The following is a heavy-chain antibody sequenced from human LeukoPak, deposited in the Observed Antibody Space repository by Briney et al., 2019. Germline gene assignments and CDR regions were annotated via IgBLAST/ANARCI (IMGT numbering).Heavy chain of an antibody. CDR1: GFTFSSYG. D-gene: IGHD2-15*01. CDR3: AKTGSWGSSNYYFDY. Sequence: PGGSLTLSCAASGFTFSSYGMRWVRQASGKGLEWVAFIRYDGGKKYYADSVKGRFTISRDNSKSTLYLQMNSLRADDTALYYCAKTGSWGSSNYYFDYWGQGTLVSVSS. CDR2: IRYDGGKK. J-gene: IGHJ4*02. V-gene: IGHV3-30*02.